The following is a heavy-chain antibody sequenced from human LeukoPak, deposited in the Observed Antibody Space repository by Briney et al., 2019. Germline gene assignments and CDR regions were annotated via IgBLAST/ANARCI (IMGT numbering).Heavy chain of an antibody. CDR3: ARANYDILTRGYYYYMDV. D-gene: IGHD3-9*01. CDR1: GGSISSYY. J-gene: IGHJ6*03. Sequence: SETLSLTCTVSGGSISSYYWSWIRQPPGKGLEWIGYIYYSGSTNYNPSLKSRVTISVDTSKNQFSLKLSSVTAADTAVYYCARANYDILTRGYYYYMDVWGKGTTVTNSS. V-gene: IGHV4-59*01. CDR2: IYYSGST.